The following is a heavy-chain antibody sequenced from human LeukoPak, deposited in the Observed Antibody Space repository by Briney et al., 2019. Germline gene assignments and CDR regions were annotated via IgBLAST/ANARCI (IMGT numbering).Heavy chain of an antibody. D-gene: IGHD4-11*01. CDR2: ISSNGGST. Sequence: PGGSLRLSCAASGFTFSDYAMHWVRQAPGKGLEYVSVISSNGGSTYYADSVKGRFTISRDNSKNTLYLQMGSLRAEDMAVYYCARDPGAGRELTTLFLDYWGQGTLVTVSS. J-gene: IGHJ4*02. CDR3: ARDPGAGRELTTLFLDY. V-gene: IGHV3-64*02. CDR1: GFTFSDYA.